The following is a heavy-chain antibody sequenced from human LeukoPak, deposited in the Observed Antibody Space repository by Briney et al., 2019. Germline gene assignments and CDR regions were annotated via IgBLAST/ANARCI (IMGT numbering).Heavy chain of an antibody. D-gene: IGHD4-17*01. J-gene: IGHJ2*01. CDR2: SSGSGGTS. V-gene: IGHV3-23*01. CDR1: GFTFSNYA. CDR3: AKESWGYGDHEWYFDL. Sequence: GGSLRLSCAASGFTFSNYAMSWVRQAPGKGLEWVSASSGSGGTSHYADSVKGRFTISRDNSKNTLYLQLNSLRGEDTAVYYCAKESWGYGDHEWYFDLWGRGTQVTVSS.